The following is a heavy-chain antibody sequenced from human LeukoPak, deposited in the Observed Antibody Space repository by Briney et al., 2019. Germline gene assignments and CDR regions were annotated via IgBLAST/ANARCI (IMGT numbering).Heavy chain of an antibody. Sequence: GGSLRLSCAASGFTFSSYAMRWVRQAPGKGLEWVAVISYDGGNKYYADSVKGRFTISRDNSKNTLYLQMDSLRAEDTAVYYCARVKVQCMVQYYFDYWGQGTRVTVSS. D-gene: IGHD2-8*01. CDR3: ARVKVQCMVQYYFDY. CDR1: GFTFSSYA. J-gene: IGHJ4*02. CDR2: ISYDGGNK. V-gene: IGHV3-30*04.